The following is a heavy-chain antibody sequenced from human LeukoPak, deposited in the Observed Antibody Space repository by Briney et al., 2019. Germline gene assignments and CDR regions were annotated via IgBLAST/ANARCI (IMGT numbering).Heavy chain of an antibody. V-gene: IGHV1-3*01. J-gene: IGHJ1*01. D-gene: IGHD6-19*01. CDR1: GYIFITSS. CDR2: VSFGDGDT. Sequence: ASVKVSCKASGYIFITSSMHWVRRGAGQRPEWMGWVSFGDGDTRHSQKFQGRVSFTADPSANTAYMQLNKLTSEDTAIYFCARAKGEQWLVNDHWGQGTLITVSS. CDR3: ARAKGEQWLVNDH.